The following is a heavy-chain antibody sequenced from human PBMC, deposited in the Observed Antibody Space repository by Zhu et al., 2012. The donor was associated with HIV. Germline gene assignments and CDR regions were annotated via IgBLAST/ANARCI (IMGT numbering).Heavy chain of an antibody. Sequence: VQLLESGGGLVQPGGSLRLSCAASGFTFSSYAMSWVRQAPGKGLEWVSAISGSGGSTYYADSVKGRFTISRDNSKNTLYLQMNSLRAEDTAVYYCAKDTYYYDSSGYLSRRGIDYWGQGTLVTVSS. CDR1: GFTFSSYA. J-gene: IGHJ4*02. D-gene: IGHD3-22*01. CDR2: ISGSGGST. V-gene: IGHV3-23*01. CDR3: AKDTYYYDSSGYLSRRGIDY.